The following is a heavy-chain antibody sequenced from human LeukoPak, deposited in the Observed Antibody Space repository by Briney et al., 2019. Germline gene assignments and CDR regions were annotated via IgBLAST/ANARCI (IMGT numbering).Heavy chain of an antibody. D-gene: IGHD6-6*01. CDR3: ARDKFSSWGPVANDY. CDR1: GFTFSNAW. J-gene: IGHJ4*02. Sequence: NPGGSLRLSCAASGFTFSNAWMSWVRQAPGKGLEWVSSISSSSSYICYADSVKGRFTISRDNAKNSLYLQMNSLRAEDTAVYYCARDKFSSWGPVANDYWGQGTLVTVSS. V-gene: IGHV3-21*01. CDR2: ISSSSSYI.